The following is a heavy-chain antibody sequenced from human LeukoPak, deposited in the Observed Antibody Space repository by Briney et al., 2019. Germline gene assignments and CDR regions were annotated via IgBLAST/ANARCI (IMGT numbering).Heavy chain of an antibody. CDR2: IYHSGST. CDR1: GGSISSGGYS. V-gene: IGHV4-30-2*01. CDR3: ARGYDSSGYYPYYFDY. Sequence: SETLSLTCAVSGGSISSGGYSWSWIRQPPGKGLEWIGYIYHSGSTYYNPSLNSRVTISVDRSKNQFSLKLSSVTAADTAVYYCARGYDSSGYYPYYFDYWGQGTLVTVSS. D-gene: IGHD3-22*01. J-gene: IGHJ4*02.